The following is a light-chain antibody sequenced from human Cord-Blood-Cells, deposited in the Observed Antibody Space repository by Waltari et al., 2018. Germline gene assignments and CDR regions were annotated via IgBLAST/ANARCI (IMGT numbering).Light chain of an antibody. CDR1: QSVSSSY. Sequence: EIVLTQSPGTLSLSPGERATLSCRASQSVSSSYLAWYQQKPGQAPRLLIYGASSRATGIPDRFSGSGSGTEFTLTISILEPEDFAVYYCQQLGTFGQGTKVEIK. CDR2: GAS. J-gene: IGKJ1*01. CDR3: QQLGT. V-gene: IGKV3-20*01.